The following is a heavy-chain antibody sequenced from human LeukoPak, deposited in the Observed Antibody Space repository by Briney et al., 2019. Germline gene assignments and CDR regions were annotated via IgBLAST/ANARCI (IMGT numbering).Heavy chain of an antibody. J-gene: IGHJ4*02. CDR3: AVSLTYYDILAGYSPSVY. D-gene: IGHD3-9*01. CDR1: GYTFTKYD. Sequence: ASVKVSCKASGYTFTKYDINWVRQATGQGLEWMGWMNPNSGNTGYAQKFQGRVTMTRNTSISTAYMELSTLRSKDTAIYYCAVSLTYYDILAGYSPSVYWGQGTLVTVSS. V-gene: IGHV1-8*01. CDR2: MNPNSGNT.